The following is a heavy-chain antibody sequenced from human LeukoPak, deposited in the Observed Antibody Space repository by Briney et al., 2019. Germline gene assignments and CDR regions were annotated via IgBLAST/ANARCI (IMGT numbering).Heavy chain of an antibody. CDR1: RGSITGHY. V-gene: IGHV4-59*11. Sequence: SETLSLTCSVSRGSITGHYWSWVRQPPGKGPEWLGYVHSSGTTSYNPSPKSRVTISADTSKNQFSLKMTSLTTADTGVYYCAALGDNNSWNNFWGQGTLVTVSS. CDR3: AALGDNNSWNNF. D-gene: IGHD1/OR15-1a*01. CDR2: VHSSGTT. J-gene: IGHJ4*02.